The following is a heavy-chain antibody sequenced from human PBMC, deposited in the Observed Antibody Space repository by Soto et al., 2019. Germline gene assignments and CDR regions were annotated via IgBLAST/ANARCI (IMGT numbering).Heavy chain of an antibody. J-gene: IGHJ4*02. CDR2: ISSGSNYI. CDR3: ANLEGTSADY. CDR1: GFTFSSYS. Sequence: PGGSLRLSCAASGFTFSSYSMNWVRQAPGKGLEWVSSISSGSNYIYYADSVKGRFTISRDNAKNSLYLQTNSLRAEDTAVYYCANLEGTSADYWGPGTLVTVSS. V-gene: IGHV3-21*01. D-gene: IGHD2-2*01.